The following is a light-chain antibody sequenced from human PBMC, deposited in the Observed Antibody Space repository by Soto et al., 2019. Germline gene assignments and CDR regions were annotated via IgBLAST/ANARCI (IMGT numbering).Light chain of an antibody. CDR3: QQSYDTPLDT. CDR2: AAS. Sequence: DIPMTQSPSSLSASVGDTVTISCRASQSITTYLNWYQHKPGEAPKLLIYAASTLQRGVPSRFSGSGSGTDFTLTISAVQPEDSATYYCQQSYDTPLDTFGQGTKVEI. V-gene: IGKV1-39*01. CDR1: QSITTY. J-gene: IGKJ2*01.